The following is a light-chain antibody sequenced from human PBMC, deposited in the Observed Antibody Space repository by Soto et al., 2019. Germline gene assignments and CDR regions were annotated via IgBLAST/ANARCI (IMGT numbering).Light chain of an antibody. V-gene: IGKV3-20*01. CDR1: QSVSSSY. CDR2: GAS. Sequence: EIVLTQSPATPSLSPGERATLSCRASQSVSSSYLAWYQQKPGQAPRLLIYGASSRATGIPDRFSGSGSGTDFTLTISRLEPEDFAVYYCQQYGSSPRLFGQGTKVDIK. CDR3: QQYGSSPRL. J-gene: IGKJ1*01.